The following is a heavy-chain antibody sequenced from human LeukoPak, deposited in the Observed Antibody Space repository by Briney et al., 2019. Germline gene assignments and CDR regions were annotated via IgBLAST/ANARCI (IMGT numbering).Heavy chain of an antibody. CDR3: AREFRQTYSSGWSLDY. J-gene: IGHJ4*02. Sequence: GGSLRLSCAASGFIFSSYVMSWVRQAPGKGLEWVSVIYGGSNNTHYADSVKGRFTISRDSSRNTVYLHMDSLRAEDTATYYCAREFRQTYSSGWSLDYWGQGTLVTVSS. CDR1: GFIFSSYV. D-gene: IGHD6-19*01. CDR2: IYGGSNNT. V-gene: IGHV3-23*03.